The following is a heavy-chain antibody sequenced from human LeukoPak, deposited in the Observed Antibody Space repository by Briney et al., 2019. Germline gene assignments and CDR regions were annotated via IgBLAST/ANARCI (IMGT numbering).Heavy chain of an antibody. D-gene: IGHD2-15*01. CDR1: GGSISGSSYY. CDR3: ARLTQYCSGGNCYL. Sequence: SETLSLTCTVSGGSISGSSYYWGWLRQPPGKGLEWIGSIYYSGSTYYNPSLKSRVTISVDTSKNQFSLELSSVTAADTAVYYCARLTQYCSGGNCYLWGQGTLVTVSS. J-gene: IGHJ5*02. V-gene: IGHV4-39*01. CDR2: IYYSGST.